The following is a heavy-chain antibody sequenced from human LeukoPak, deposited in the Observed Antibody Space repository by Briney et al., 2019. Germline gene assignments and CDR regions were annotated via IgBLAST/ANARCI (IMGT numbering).Heavy chain of an antibody. Sequence: SETLSLTCTVSGASISSHYWSWIRQPAGKGLEWIGRLSTTGATNYSPSLRSRVTLSRDTSRNQFSLKLNSVTAADTAIYYCAREADMARRFDYWGQGTLVTVSS. CDR2: LSTTGAT. D-gene: IGHD5-24*01. J-gene: IGHJ4*02. CDR3: AREADMARRFDY. CDR1: GASISSHY. V-gene: IGHV4-4*07.